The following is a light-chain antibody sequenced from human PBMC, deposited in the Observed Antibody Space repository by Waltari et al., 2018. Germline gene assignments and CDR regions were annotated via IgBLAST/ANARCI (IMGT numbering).Light chain of an antibody. Sequence: EIVLTQSPVTLSLSPGERATLSCRASQSITNDLAWYQQKPGQAPRLLIYDASKRAPGIPARFSGSGAGTDFTLTISSLEPEDFAVYYCQQRANWPPLTFGGGTKVEIK. CDR2: DAS. CDR1: QSITND. V-gene: IGKV3-11*01. J-gene: IGKJ4*01. CDR3: QQRANWPPLT.